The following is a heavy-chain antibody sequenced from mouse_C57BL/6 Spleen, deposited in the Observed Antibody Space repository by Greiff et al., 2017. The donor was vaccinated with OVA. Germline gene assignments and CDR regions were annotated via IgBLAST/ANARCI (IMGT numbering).Heavy chain of an antibody. CDR3: TRVYYGSSPHYYAMDY. CDR2: ISSGGDYI. V-gene: IGHV5-9-1*02. CDR1: GFTFSSYA. D-gene: IGHD1-1*01. J-gene: IGHJ4*01. Sequence: EVKLMESGEGLVKPGGSLKLSCAASGFTFSSYAMSWVRQTPEKRLEWVAYISSGGDYIYYADTVKGRFTISRDNARNTLYLQMSSLKSEDTAMYYCTRVYYGSSPHYYAMDYWGQGTSVTVSS.